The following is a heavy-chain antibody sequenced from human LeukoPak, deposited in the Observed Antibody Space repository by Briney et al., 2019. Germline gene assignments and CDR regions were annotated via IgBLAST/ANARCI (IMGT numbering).Heavy chain of an antibody. Sequence: ASVKVSCKVSGSTLTELSMHWVRQAPGKGLEWMGGFDPEDGETFYAQDSQGRVIMTEDTSTDTAYMELSSLRSEDTAVYYCAAEHEKVDYRSTWFDPWGQGTLVTVSS. J-gene: IGHJ5*02. V-gene: IGHV1-24*01. CDR3: AAEHEKVDYRSTWFDP. D-gene: IGHD4/OR15-4a*01. CDR2: FDPEDGET. CDR1: GSTLTELS.